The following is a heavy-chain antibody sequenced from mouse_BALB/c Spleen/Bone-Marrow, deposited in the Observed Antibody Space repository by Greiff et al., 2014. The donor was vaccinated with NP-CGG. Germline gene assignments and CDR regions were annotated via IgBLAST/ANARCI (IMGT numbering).Heavy chain of an antibody. Sequence: VQLQQSGAELVRPGASVKLSCKASGYTFTSYRMNWVKQRPEQGLEWIGRIDPYDSETHYNQKFKDKAILTVDKSSSTAYMQLSSLTSEDSAVYYCAREGYYGNYDYAMDYWGRGTSVTVSS. V-gene: IGHV1-52*01. CDR1: GYTFTSYR. CDR3: AREGYYGNYDYAMDY. CDR2: IDPYDSET. D-gene: IGHD2-1*01. J-gene: IGHJ4*01.